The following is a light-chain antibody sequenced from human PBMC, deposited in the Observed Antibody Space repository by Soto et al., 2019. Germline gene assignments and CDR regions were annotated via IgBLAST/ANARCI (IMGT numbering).Light chain of an antibody. CDR1: QSIGNY. Sequence: DIQMTQSPSSLSASVGDRVTITCRASQSIGNYLNWSQQKPVKPPKLLIYAASNLQSGVPSRFSAIVSGTDFTLNISGLQPEDFATYYCQQTYSTPYTFGQGTKLEIK. J-gene: IGKJ2*01. CDR2: AAS. V-gene: IGKV1-39*01. CDR3: QQTYSTPYT.